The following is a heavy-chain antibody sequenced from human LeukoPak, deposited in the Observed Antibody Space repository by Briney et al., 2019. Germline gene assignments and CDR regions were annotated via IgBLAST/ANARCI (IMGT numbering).Heavy chain of an antibody. CDR1: GFTFSSYA. CDR3: AKKNYYDTSFDY. D-gene: IGHD3-22*01. V-gene: IGHV3-23*01. CDR2: ISGSGGST. J-gene: IGHJ4*02. Sequence: PGGSLRLSCAASGFTFSSYAMSWVRQAPGEGLERVSEISGSGGSTYYSDSVKGRFTISRDNSKNTLYLQMSSLRAEDTAVYYCAKKNYYDTSFDYWGQGTLVTVSS.